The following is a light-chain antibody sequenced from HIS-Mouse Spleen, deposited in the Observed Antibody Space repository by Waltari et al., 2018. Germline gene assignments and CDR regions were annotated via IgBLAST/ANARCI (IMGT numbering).Light chain of an antibody. Sequence: SYELTQPPSVSVSPGQTASITCSGDKLGDTYACWYQQKPAQSPVLVIYQDSKRPSGIPERFSGSNSGNTATLTISGTQAMDEADYYCQAWDSSYSVFGGGTKLTVL. V-gene: IGLV3-1*01. CDR3: QAWDSSYSV. CDR1: KLGDTY. CDR2: QDS. J-gene: IGLJ2*01.